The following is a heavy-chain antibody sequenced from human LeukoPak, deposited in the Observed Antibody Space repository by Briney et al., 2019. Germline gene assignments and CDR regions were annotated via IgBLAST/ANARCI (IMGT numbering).Heavy chain of an antibody. CDR3: ARDLTPIVGSTSIGYYYYMDV. Sequence: SETLSLTCSVSGGSISGYFWSWIRQPAGKGLEWIGRIYTSGSTNKNPSLKSRVTMSVDTSKKQFSLKLSSVTAADTAVYYCARDLTPIVGSTSIGYYYYMDVWGKGTTVTISS. J-gene: IGHJ6*03. CDR2: IYTSGST. CDR1: GGSISGYF. V-gene: IGHV4-4*07. D-gene: IGHD1-26*01.